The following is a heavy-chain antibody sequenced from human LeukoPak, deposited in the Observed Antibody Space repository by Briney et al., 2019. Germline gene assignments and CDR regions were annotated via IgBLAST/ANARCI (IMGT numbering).Heavy chain of an antibody. Sequence: PGGSLRLSCAASGFTFSSYAMSWVRQAPGKGLEWIGNIYHTGSTYYNPSLKSRVTISVDTSKNQFSLKLSSVTAADTAVYYCARTRSSSSSWYGQFDYWGQGTLVTVSS. CDR1: GFTFSSYA. D-gene: IGHD6-13*01. CDR2: IYHTGST. V-gene: IGHV4-38-2*01. J-gene: IGHJ4*02. CDR3: ARTRSSSSSWYGQFDY.